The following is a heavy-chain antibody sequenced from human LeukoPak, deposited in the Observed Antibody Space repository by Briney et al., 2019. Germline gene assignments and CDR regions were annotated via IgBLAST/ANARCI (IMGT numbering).Heavy chain of an antibody. D-gene: IGHD1-26*01. CDR2: ISSSDNTI. V-gene: IGHV3-48*03. Sequence: GGSLRLSCAASGFTFSSYEMHWVRQAPGKGLEWVSYISSSDNTIYYADSVKGRFTISRDNAKNSLYLQMNSLRAEDTAVYYCARDKAVGPTLLDYWGQGTLVTVSS. CDR3: ARDKAVGPTLLDY. CDR1: GFTFSSYE. J-gene: IGHJ4*02.